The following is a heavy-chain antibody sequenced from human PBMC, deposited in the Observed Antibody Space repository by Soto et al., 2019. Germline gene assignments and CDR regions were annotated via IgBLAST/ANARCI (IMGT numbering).Heavy chain of an antibody. CDR1: GYTFTSYD. J-gene: IGHJ6*02. CDR2: MNPNSGNT. D-gene: IGHD3-3*01. CDR3: ARVNIPGYYDFWSGYYYYYGMDV. V-gene: IGHV1-8*01. Sequence: QVQLVQSGAEVKKPGASVKVSCKASGYTFTSYDINWVRQATGQGLEWMGWMNPNSGNTGSAQKFKGRVTMTRNTSISTAYMELSSLRSEDTAVYYCARVNIPGYYDFWSGYYYYYGMDVWGQGTTVTVSS.